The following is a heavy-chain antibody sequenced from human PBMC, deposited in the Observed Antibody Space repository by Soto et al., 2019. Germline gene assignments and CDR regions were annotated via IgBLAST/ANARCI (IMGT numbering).Heavy chain of an antibody. Sequence: ASVKVSCKASGYTFTGYYIHWVRQAPLQVLEWMVCINPNSGGKNYAQKFQGRVTMTRDTSISTAYMELSRLRYDDTAVYYCARGDSSGYYHDAFDIWAQGTIVTLSS. V-gene: IGHV1-2*02. CDR3: ARGDSSGYYHDAFDI. CDR1: GYTFTGYY. J-gene: IGHJ3*02. CDR2: INPNSGGK. D-gene: IGHD3-22*01.